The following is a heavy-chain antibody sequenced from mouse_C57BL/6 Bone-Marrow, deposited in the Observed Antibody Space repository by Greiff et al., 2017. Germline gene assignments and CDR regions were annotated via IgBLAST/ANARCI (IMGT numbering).Heavy chain of an antibody. D-gene: IGHD1-1*01. CDR2: IYPRSGNT. Sequence: VQLQESGAELARPGASVKLSCKASGYTFTSYGISWVKQRTGQGLEWIGEIYPRSGNTYYNEKFKGKATLTADKSSSTAYMELRSLTSEDSAVYFCASSPDYYGSGAMDYWGQGTSVTVSS. CDR1: GYTFTSYG. V-gene: IGHV1-81*01. CDR3: ASSPDYYGSGAMDY. J-gene: IGHJ4*01.